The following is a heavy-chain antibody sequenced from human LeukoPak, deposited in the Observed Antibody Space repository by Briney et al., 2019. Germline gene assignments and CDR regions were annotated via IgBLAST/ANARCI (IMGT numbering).Heavy chain of an antibody. CDR2: ISYDGSNK. Sequence: GGSLRLSCAASGFTFSSYAMHWVRQAPGKGLEWVAVISYDGSNKYYADSVKGRFTISRDNSKNTLYLQMNSLRAEDTAVYYCARDYLITMIVVGTYYMDVWGKGTTVTVSS. CDR3: ARDYLITMIVVGTYYMDV. J-gene: IGHJ6*03. CDR1: GFTFSSYA. V-gene: IGHV3-30*04. D-gene: IGHD3-22*01.